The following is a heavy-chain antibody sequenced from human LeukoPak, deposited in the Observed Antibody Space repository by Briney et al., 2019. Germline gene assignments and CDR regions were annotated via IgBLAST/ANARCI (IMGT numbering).Heavy chain of an antibody. CDR2: IYYSGST. CDR1: GGSISSSSYY. Sequence: PSGTLSLTCTVSGGSISSSSYYWGWIRQPPGKGLEWIGSIYYSGSTYYNPSLKSRVTISVDTSKNQFSLKLSSVTAADTAVYYCAVHRPGYCSGGSCYPGYFDYWGQGTLVTVSS. V-gene: IGHV4-39*01. D-gene: IGHD2-15*01. CDR3: AVHRPGYCSGGSCYPGYFDY. J-gene: IGHJ4*02.